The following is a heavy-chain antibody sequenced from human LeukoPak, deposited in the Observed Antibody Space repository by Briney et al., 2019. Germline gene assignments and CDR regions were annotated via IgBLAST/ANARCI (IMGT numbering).Heavy chain of an antibody. Sequence: GGSLRLSCAASGFTFDDYGMSWVRQAPGKGLELDSGINWNGGSTGYADSVKGRFTISRDNAKNSLYLQMNSLRAEDTALYYCARDYYDSSGPHDAFDIWGQGTMITVSS. D-gene: IGHD3-22*01. J-gene: IGHJ3*02. CDR1: GFTFDDYG. CDR2: INWNGGST. V-gene: IGHV3-20*04. CDR3: ARDYYDSSGPHDAFDI.